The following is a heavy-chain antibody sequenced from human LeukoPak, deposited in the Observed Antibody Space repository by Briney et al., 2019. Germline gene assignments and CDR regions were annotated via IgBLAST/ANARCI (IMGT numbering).Heavy chain of an antibody. J-gene: IGHJ4*02. CDR3: AREEGGYFDY. V-gene: IGHV3-20*04. CDR1: GFSFDDYD. D-gene: IGHD3-16*01. Sequence: AGGSLRLSCAASGFSFDDYDMSWDRQAPGKGLEWVSGINWNGGSTGYADSVKGRFTISRDNAKNSLYLQMSSLRAEDTALYYCAREEGGYFDYWGQGTLVTVSS. CDR2: INWNGGST.